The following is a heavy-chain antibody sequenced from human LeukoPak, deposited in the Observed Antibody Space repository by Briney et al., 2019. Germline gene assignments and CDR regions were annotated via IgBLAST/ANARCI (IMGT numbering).Heavy chain of an antibody. Sequence: ASVKVSCKXSGYTFTGYYMHWVRQAPGQGLEWMGRINPNSGGTNYAQKFQGRVTMTRDTSISTAYMELSRLRSDDTAVYYCARVIITMARGVTDPYYFDYWGQGTLVTVSS. CDR3: ARVIITMARGVTDPYYFDY. J-gene: IGHJ4*02. V-gene: IGHV1-2*06. CDR1: GYTFTGYY. D-gene: IGHD3-10*01. CDR2: INPNSGGT.